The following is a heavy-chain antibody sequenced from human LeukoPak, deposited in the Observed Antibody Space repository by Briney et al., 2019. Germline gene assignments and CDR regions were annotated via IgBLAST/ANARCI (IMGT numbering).Heavy chain of an antibody. Sequence: ASVKVSCKASGYTFTSYGISWVRQAPGQGLEWMGWISAYNGNTNYAQKLQGRVTMTTDTSTSTAYMELRSLRSDDTAAYYCARATYYYDSSGYWSLSDYWGQGTLVTVSS. CDR3: ARATYYYDSSGYWSLSDY. V-gene: IGHV1-18*01. J-gene: IGHJ4*02. D-gene: IGHD3-22*01. CDR2: ISAYNGNT. CDR1: GYTFTSYG.